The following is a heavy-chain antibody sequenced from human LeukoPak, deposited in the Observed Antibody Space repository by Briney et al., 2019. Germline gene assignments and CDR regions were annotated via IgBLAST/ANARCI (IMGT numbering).Heavy chain of an antibody. CDR1: GYTFTGYY. CDR3: ARDWGYYDGSGYYSAFDY. J-gene: IGHJ4*02. V-gene: IGHV1-2*02. D-gene: IGHD3-22*01. CDR2: INPNSGGT. Sequence: ASVKVSCKASGYTFTGYYMHWVRQAPGQGLEWMGWINPNSGGTNYAQKFQGRVTMTRDTSISTAYMELSRLRSDDTAVYYCARDWGYYDGSGYYSAFDYWGQGTLVTVSS.